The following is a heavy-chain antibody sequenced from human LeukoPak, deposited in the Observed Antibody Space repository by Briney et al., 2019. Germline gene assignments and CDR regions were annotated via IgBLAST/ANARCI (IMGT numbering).Heavy chain of an antibody. CDR2: ISSGDGTNI. CDR3: TRTTGQRCFDC. V-gene: IGHV3-74*01. J-gene: IGHJ4*02. CDR1: GFAFNTYW. D-gene: IGHD4-11*01. Sequence: PGRSLRLSCAASGFAFNTYWMHWVRQAPGKGPVWISHISSGDGTNIGYADSVKGRFTISRDNAKNTLYLQMNSLGVEDTAVYYCTRTTGQRCFDCWGQGTQVTVSS.